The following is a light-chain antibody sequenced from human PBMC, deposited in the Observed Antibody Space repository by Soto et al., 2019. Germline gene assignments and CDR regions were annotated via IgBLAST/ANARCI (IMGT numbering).Light chain of an antibody. CDR3: QQYNNWPRT. Sequence: EIVLTQSPATLSLSTGERATLSSRASQSVSSNLAWYQQKHGQAPRPLIYGASTRATGIPARFSVSGSGTELTINISSLQSEDGEVYYGQQYNNWPRTFGQGTKVDI. CDR1: QSVSSN. J-gene: IGKJ1*01. CDR2: GAS. V-gene: IGKV3-15*01.